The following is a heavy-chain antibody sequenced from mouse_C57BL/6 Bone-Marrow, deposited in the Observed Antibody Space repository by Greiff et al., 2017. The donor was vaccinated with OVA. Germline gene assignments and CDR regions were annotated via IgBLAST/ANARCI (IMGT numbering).Heavy chain of an antibody. CDR2: IDPETGGT. V-gene: IGHV1-15*01. D-gene: IGHD2-5*01. CDR3: TRSYSNYGDFDY. CDR1: GYTFTDYE. Sequence: QVQLQQSGAELVRPGASVTLSCKASGYTFTDYEMHWVKQTPVHGLEWIGAIDPETGGTAYNQKFKGKAILTADKYSSTAYMELRSLTSEDSAVYYCTRSYSNYGDFDYWGQGTTLTVSS. J-gene: IGHJ2*01.